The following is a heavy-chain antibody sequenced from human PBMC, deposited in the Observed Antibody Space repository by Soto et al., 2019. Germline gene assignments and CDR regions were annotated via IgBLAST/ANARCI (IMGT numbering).Heavy chain of an antibody. V-gene: IGHV4-34*01. CDR3: ARSPFYYYGSGSYRLSWFDP. J-gene: IGHJ5*02. CDR2: INHSGST. CDR1: GGSFSGYY. Sequence: QVQLQQCGAGLLKPSETLSLTCAVYGGSFSGYYWSWIRQPPGKGLEWIGEINHSGSTNYNPSLTSRVTISVDTSKNQFSLKLSSVTAADTAVYYCARSPFYYYGSGSYRLSWFDPWGQGTLVTVSS. D-gene: IGHD3-10*01.